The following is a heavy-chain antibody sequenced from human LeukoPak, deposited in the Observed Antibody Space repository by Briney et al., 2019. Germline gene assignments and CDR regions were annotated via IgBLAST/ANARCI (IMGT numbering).Heavy chain of an antibody. Sequence: SVKVSYKASGGTFSSYAISWVRQAPGQGLEWMGGIIPIFGTANYAQKFQGRVTITTDESTSTAYMELSSLRSEDTAVYYCARDPDTAMDGGDYWGQGTLVTVSS. CDR1: GGTFSSYA. CDR2: IIPIFGTA. J-gene: IGHJ4*02. D-gene: IGHD5-18*01. V-gene: IGHV1-69*05. CDR3: ARDPDTAMDGGDY.